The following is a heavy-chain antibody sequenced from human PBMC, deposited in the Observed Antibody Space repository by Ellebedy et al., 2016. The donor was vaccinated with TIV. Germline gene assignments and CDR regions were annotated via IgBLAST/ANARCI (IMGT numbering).Heavy chain of an antibody. D-gene: IGHD3-3*01. Sequence: SGPTLVNPTQTLTLTCTFSGFSLSTSGMCVSWIRQPPGKALEWLALIDWDDDKYYSTSLKTRLTISKDTSKNQVVLTMTNMDPVDTATYYCARTLFYDFWSSQGVYYMDVWGKGTTVTVSS. CDR2: IDWDDDK. CDR3: ARTLFYDFWSSQGVYYMDV. CDR1: GFSLSTSGMC. V-gene: IGHV2-70*01. J-gene: IGHJ6*03.